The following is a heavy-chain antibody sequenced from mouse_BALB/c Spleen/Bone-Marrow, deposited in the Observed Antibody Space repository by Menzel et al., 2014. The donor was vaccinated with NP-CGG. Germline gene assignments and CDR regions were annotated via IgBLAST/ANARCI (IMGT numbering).Heavy chain of an antibody. V-gene: IGHV10-1*02. Sequence: EVKLVESGGGLVQPKGSLKLSCAASGFTFNTYAMNWVRQAPGKGLEWVARIRSKSNNYATYYADSVKDRFTISRDDSQNMLYLQMNNLKTEDTAMYYCVRHGYFGNYYYALDHWGQGTSVTVSS. CDR1: GFTFNTYA. CDR2: IRSKSNNYAT. J-gene: IGHJ4*01. D-gene: IGHD2-1*01. CDR3: VRHGYFGNYYYALDH.